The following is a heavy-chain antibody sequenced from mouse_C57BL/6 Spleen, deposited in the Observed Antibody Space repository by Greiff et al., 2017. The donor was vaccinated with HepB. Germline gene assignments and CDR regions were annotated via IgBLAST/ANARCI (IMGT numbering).Heavy chain of an antibody. CDR2: IRSKSNNYAT. D-gene: IGHD2-14*01. CDR1: GFSFNTYA. V-gene: IGHV10-1*01. Sequence: EVKLVESGGGLVQPKGSLKLSCAASGFSFNTYAMNWVRQAPGKGLEWVARIRSKSNNYATYYADSVKDRFTISRDDSESMLYLQMNSLKTEDTAMYYCVRIGGYAMDYWGQGTSVTVSS. CDR3: VRIGGYAMDY. J-gene: IGHJ4*01.